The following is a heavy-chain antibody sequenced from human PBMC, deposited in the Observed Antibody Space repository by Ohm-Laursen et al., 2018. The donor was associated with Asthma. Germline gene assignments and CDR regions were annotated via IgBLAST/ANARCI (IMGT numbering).Heavy chain of an antibody. D-gene: IGHD2-21*02. CDR2: INPSGGST. Sequence: ASVKVSCKASGHTFTSYYMHWVRQAPGQGLEWMGIINPSGGSTSYAQKFQGRVTMTRDTSTSTVYMELSSLRSEDTAVYYCAREGFVVATAGDYYYYYGMDVWGQGTTVTVSS. CDR3: AREGFVVATAGDYYYYYGMDV. CDR1: GHTFTSYY. V-gene: IGHV1-46*01. J-gene: IGHJ6*02.